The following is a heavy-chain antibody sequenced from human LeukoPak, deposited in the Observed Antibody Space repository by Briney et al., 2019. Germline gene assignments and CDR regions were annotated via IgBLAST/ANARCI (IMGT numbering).Heavy chain of an antibody. CDR3: ARSAIVGAITFDY. J-gene: IGHJ4*02. V-gene: IGHV4-59*11. CDR2: IYYSGST. Sequence: SETLSLTCTVSGGSISSHYWSWIRQPPGKGLEWIGYIYYSGSTNYNPSLKSRVTISVDTSKNQFSLKLSSVTAVDTAVYYCARSAIVGAITFDYWGQGTLVTVSS. D-gene: IGHD1-26*01. CDR1: GGSISSHY.